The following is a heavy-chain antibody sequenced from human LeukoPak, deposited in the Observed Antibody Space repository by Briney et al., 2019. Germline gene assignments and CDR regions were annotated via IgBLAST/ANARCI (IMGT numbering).Heavy chain of an antibody. CDR2: ISYDGSNK. J-gene: IGHJ4*02. D-gene: IGHD3-22*01. Sequence: GGSLRLSCAASGFTFSSYGMHWVRQAPGKGLEWVAVISYDGSNKYYADSVKGRFTISRDNSKNTLYLQMNSLRAEDTAVYYCAKDGSSGYYYRSHWGQGTLVTVSS. V-gene: IGHV3-30*18. CDR1: GFTFSSYG. CDR3: AKDGSSGYYYRSH.